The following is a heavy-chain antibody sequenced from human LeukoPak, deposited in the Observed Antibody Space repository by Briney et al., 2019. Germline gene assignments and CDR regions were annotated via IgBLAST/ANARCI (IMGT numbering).Heavy chain of an antibody. J-gene: IGHJ3*02. CDR1: GYTFTAYY. CDR2: INPNSGGT. D-gene: IGHD3-22*01. V-gene: IGHV1-2*02. CDR3: ARDYYDSSGFGAFDI. Sequence: ASVKVSCTASGYTFTAYYMHWVRQAPGQGREWRGWINPNSGGTNYAQKFQGRVTMTRDTSISTAYMELSRLRSDDTAVYHCARDYYDSSGFGAFDIWGQGTMVTVSS.